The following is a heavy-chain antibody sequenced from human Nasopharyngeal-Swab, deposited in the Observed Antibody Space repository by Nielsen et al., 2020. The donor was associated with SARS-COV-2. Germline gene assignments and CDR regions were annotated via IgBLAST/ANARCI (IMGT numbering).Heavy chain of an antibody. Sequence: ASVKVSCKASGYTFTSYDMNWVRQATGQGLEWMGWMNPNSGNTGYAQRFQGRVTMTRNTSISTAYMELSSLRSEDTAVYYCARGGYGDYLGYYYYMDVWGKGTTVTVSS. J-gene: IGHJ6*03. V-gene: IGHV1-8*01. CDR2: MNPNSGNT. CDR1: GYTFTSYD. D-gene: IGHD4-17*01. CDR3: ARGGYGDYLGYYYYMDV.